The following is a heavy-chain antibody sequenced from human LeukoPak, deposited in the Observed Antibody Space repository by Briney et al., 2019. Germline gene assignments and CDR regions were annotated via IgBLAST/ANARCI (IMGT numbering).Heavy chain of an antibody. CDR1: GGSISNYY. D-gene: IGHD1-1*01. J-gene: IGHJ5*02. V-gene: IGHV4-59*01. Sequence: PSETLSLTCTVSGGSISNYYWNWIRQPPGKGLEWIGYIYYTGNTNYNPSLKSRVTISVDTSKNQFSLKLSSVTAADTAVYYCVRDRLQLQSWGQGTLVTVSS. CDR3: VRDRLQLQS. CDR2: IYYTGNT.